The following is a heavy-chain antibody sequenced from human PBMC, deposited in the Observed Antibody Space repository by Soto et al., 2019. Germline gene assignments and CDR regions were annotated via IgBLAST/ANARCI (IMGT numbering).Heavy chain of an antibody. D-gene: IGHD5-12*01. J-gene: IGHJ4*02. V-gene: IGHV1-69*01. Sequence: QVQLVQSGAEVKKPGSSVKVSCKASGGTFSSYAISWVRQAPGQGLEWMGGIIPIFGTANYAQKFQGSVTITADESTSTADTELSSLRSEDTAVYYSARDLGGDGYNYWGQRTLVTVSS. CDR3: ARDLGGDGYNY. CDR2: IIPIFGTA. CDR1: GGTFSSYA.